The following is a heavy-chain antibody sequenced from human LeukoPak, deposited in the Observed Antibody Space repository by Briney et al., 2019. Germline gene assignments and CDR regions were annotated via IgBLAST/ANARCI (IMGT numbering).Heavy chain of an antibody. CDR1: GGSISSYY. CDR3: ARSDSGTYRHYFDY. D-gene: IGHD1-26*01. J-gene: IGHJ4*02. CDR2: IYYTGSA. Sequence: SETLSLTCTVSGGSISSYYWSWIRQPPGKGLEWIGYIYYTGSANYNPSLESRVTISVDTSKNQFSLKLNSVTAVDTAVYFCARSDSGTYRHYFDYWGQGTLVTVSS. V-gene: IGHV4-59*08.